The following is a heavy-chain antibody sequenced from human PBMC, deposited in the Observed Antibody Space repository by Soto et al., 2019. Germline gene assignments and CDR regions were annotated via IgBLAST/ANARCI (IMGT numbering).Heavy chain of an antibody. J-gene: IGHJ3*02. D-gene: IGHD3-10*01. CDR2: IYSGGST. CDR3: ARDTFMVRGSAFDI. V-gene: IGHV3-53*04. CDR1: GFTVSSNY. Sequence: GGSLRLSCAASGFTVSSNYMSWVRQAPGKGLEWVSVIYSGGSTYYADSVKGRFTISRHNSKNTLYLQMNSLRAEDTAVYYCARDTFMVRGSAFDIWGQGTMVTVSS.